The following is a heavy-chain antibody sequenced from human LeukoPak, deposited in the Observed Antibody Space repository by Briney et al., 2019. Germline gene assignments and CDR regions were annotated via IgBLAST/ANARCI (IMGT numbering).Heavy chain of an antibody. CDR2: IKQDGSEK. J-gene: IGHJ4*02. Sequence: PGGSLRLSCAASGFTLSKHWMTWVRQAPGKGLECVAIIKQDGSEKYYVNSLKGRFTVSRDNVENSLYLQMNSLRAEDTAVYYCARDDPDNYYPYWGRGTLVTVSS. CDR1: GFTLSKHW. CDR3: ARDDPDNYYPY. D-gene: IGHD3-22*01. V-gene: IGHV3-7*01.